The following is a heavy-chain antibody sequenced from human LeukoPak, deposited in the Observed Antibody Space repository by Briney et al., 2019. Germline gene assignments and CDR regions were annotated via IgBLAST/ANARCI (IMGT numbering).Heavy chain of an antibody. V-gene: IGHV3-7*01. CDR3: ASSYFDWLLDY. J-gene: IGHJ4*02. CDR2: IKQDGSEK. Sequence: GGPLRLSCAASGFTFSSYWMSWVRQAPGKGLEWVANIKQDGSEKYYVDSVKGRFTISRDNAKNSLYLQMNSLRAEDTAVYYCASSYFDWLLDYWGQGTLVTVSS. CDR1: GFTFSSYW. D-gene: IGHD3-9*01.